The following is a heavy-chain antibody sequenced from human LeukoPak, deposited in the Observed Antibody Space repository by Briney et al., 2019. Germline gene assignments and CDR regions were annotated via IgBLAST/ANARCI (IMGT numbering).Heavy chain of an antibody. CDR3: AKGGGSWPPNNYFDY. CDR2: ISGSGDYT. CDR1: GFTFSSYA. V-gene: IGHV3-23*01. J-gene: IGHJ4*02. D-gene: IGHD6-13*01. Sequence: GGSLRLSCAASGFTFSSYAMTWVRQAPGKGLEWVSSISGSGDYTNYAGSVKGRFTISRDNSKNTLYLQMNSLRAQDTAVYYCAKGGGSWPPNNYFDYWGQGTLVTVSS.